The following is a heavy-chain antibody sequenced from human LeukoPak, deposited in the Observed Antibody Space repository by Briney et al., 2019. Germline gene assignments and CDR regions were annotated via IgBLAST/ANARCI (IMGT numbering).Heavy chain of an antibody. CDR2: IYYSGST. CDR3: ARQDYGDYVNFDY. V-gene: IGHV4-38-2*02. D-gene: IGHD4-17*01. CDR1: GYSISSGYF. Sequence: SETLSLTCIVSGYSISSGYFWGWIRQPPGKGLEWIESIYYSGSTYYNPSLKSRVTISVDTSKNQFSLKLSSVTAADTAVYYCARQDYGDYVNFDYWGQGTLVTVSS. J-gene: IGHJ4*02.